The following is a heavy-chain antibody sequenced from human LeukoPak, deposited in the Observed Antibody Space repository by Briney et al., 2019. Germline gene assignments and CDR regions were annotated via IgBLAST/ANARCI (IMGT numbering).Heavy chain of an antibody. V-gene: IGHV3-48*03. CDR3: ASPYCSGGSCYLDY. D-gene: IGHD2-15*01. CDR1: GFTFSSYE. CDR2: ISSSGSTI. J-gene: IGHJ4*02. Sequence: GGSLRLSCAASGFTFSSYEMNWVRQAPGKGLEWVSYISSSGSTIYYADSVKGRFTISRDNAKNSLYLQMNSLRAEDTAVYYCASPYCSGGSCYLDYWGQGTLVTVSS.